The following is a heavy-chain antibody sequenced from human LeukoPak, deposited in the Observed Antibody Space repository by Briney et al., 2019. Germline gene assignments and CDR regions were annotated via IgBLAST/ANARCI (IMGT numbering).Heavy chain of an antibody. CDR1: GYTLTELS. CDR2: FDPEDGET. CDR3: ATRNDYVWGSYRYRPFDY. Sequence: ASVKVSCKVSGYTLTELSMHWVRQAPGKGLEWMGGFDPEDGETIYAQKLQGRVTMTEDTSTDTAYMELSSLRSEDTAVYYCATRNDYVWGSYRYRPFDYWGQGTLVTVSS. D-gene: IGHD3-16*02. J-gene: IGHJ4*02. V-gene: IGHV1-24*01.